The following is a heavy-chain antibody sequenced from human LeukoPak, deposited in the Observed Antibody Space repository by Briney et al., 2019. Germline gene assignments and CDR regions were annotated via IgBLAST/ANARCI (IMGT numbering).Heavy chain of an antibody. CDR2: TYYRSTWYN. Sequence: SQTLSLTCAISGDSVSSNSATWNWIRQSPSRGLEWLGRTYYRSTWYNDYAVSVRGRITVNPDTSKNQFSLHLDSVTPEDTAVYYCARRLTQYDCFDPWGQGILVTVSS. CDR3: ARRLTQYDCFDP. CDR1: GDSVSSNSAT. D-gene: IGHD2-2*01. J-gene: IGHJ5*02. V-gene: IGHV6-1*01.